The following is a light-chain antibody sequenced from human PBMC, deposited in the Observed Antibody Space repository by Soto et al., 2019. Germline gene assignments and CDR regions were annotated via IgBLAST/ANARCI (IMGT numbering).Light chain of an antibody. J-gene: IGLJ2*01. V-gene: IGLV2-14*03. CDR2: DVN. CDR1: SSDVGGYNY. CDR3: ASFTRSVTVV. Sequence: QSVLTQPASVSGSPGQSITISCAGTSSDVGGYNYVSWYQHHPGKVPSLITSDVNKRPSGVSDRFSGDKSGNTASLTISGLQAEDEADYYCASFTRSVTVVFGGGTKLTVL.